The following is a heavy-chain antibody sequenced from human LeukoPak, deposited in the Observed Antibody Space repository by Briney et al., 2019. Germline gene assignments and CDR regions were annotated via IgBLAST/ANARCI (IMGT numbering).Heavy chain of an antibody. J-gene: IGHJ4*02. Sequence: PGTSLRLSCKASGFTFGNYAIHWVRQVPGEGLEWVAIITHNGGTQYYADSVKGRFTISRDNSQSTVFLQMNSLRPEDTAVYYCARDAQSGAFSDFDYWGQGTLVTVSS. CDR2: ITHNGGTQ. CDR1: GFTFGNYA. D-gene: IGHD1-26*01. CDR3: ARDAQSGAFSDFDY. V-gene: IGHV3-30-3*01.